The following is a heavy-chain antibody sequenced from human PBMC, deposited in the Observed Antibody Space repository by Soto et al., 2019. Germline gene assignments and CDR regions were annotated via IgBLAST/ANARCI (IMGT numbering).Heavy chain of an antibody. D-gene: IGHD3-10*01. V-gene: IGHV3-30-3*01. CDR3: ASVNAASNIYYLNGLDV. CDR1: GFTFDTYG. Sequence: GGSLRLSCAASGFTFDTYGIHWVRQAPGKGLEWVALISYEGSNKYYSDSVKRRFTISRDNSKSTLFLHMNSLRVEDTGVYYFASVNAASNIYYLNGLDVWGQETSVTVSS. CDR2: ISYEGSNK. J-gene: IGHJ6*02.